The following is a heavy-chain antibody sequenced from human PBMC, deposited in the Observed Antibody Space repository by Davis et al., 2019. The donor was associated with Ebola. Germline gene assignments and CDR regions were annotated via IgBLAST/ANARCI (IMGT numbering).Heavy chain of an antibody. CDR2: ISGSGATT. V-gene: IGHV3-23*01. Sequence: PGGSLRLSCAASGFTFSNYAMSWVRQAPGKGLEWVSGISGSGATTYYADSVKGRFTISRDNSKNTLYLQMGSLRAEDMAVYYCAMDYGMDVWGQGTTVTVSS. CDR3: AMDYGMDV. J-gene: IGHJ6*02. CDR1: GFTFSNYA.